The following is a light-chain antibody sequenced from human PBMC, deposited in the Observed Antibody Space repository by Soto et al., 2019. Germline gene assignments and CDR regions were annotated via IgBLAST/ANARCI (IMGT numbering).Light chain of an antibody. CDR3: QQRSNWPLS. V-gene: IGKV3-11*01. Sequence: EILLTQSPATLSLSPGERATLACRASQSVSSYLAWYQRKPGQPPRLLVYDTANRASGVPARFSGSGSGTDFTLTISSLEPEDVAFYYCQQRSNWPLSFGGGTKVEIK. CDR1: QSVSSY. CDR2: DTA. J-gene: IGKJ4*01.